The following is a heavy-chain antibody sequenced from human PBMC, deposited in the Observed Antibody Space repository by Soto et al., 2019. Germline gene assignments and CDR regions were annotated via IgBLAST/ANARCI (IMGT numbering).Heavy chain of an antibody. CDR1: GYSFTSYW. V-gene: IGHV5-51*01. Sequence: PGESLKISCKGSGYSFTSYWIGWVRQMPGKGLEWMGIIYPGDSDTRYSPSFQGQVTISADKSISTAYLQWSSLKASDTAMYYCARHEDFWNGSPYYYYGMDVWGQGTTVTVSS. CDR2: IYPGDSDT. J-gene: IGHJ6*02. D-gene: IGHD3-3*01. CDR3: ARHEDFWNGSPYYYYGMDV.